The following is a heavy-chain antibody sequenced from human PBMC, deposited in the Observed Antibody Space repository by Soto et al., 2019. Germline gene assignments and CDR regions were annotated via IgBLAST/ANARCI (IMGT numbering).Heavy chain of an antibody. D-gene: IGHD2-15*01. J-gene: IGHJ4*02. CDR2: IVVGSGNT. Sequence: ASVNVYCKASGFTYTSSPVQWVRQDSGQRLEWIGWIVVGSGNTNYAQKFQERVTITRDMSTSTAYMELSSLRPEDTAVYYCAAGSVVVAATPVFDYWGQGTLVTVSS. CDR1: GFTYTSSP. CDR3: AAGSVVVAATPVFDY. V-gene: IGHV1-58*01.